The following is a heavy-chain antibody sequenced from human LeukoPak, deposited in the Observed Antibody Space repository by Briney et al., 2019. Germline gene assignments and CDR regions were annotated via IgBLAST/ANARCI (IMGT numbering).Heavy chain of an antibody. CDR1: GFTFSSYS. J-gene: IGHJ4*02. CDR3: ARHFGYDDTSDYQGVPDH. CDR2: IYHSGST. V-gene: IGHV4-38-2*01. D-gene: IGHD3-22*01. Sequence: PGGSLRLSCAASGFTFSSYSMNWIRQPPGKGLEWIGSIYHSGSTYYNPSLKSRVTISVDTSKNQFSLKLSSVTAADTAVYYCARHFGYDDTSDYQGVPDHWGQGSLVTVSS.